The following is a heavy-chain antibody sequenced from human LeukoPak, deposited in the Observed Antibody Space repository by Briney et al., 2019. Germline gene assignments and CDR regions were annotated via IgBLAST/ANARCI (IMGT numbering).Heavy chain of an antibody. Sequence: ASVKVSCKTSGFTFTKHGISWVRQAPGQGLEWMGWISAYNGDTCYAQKFQGRLTMTTDTSTSTAYMDLWSLRSDDTAVYYCAREHDNKVRYYNGMDVWGQGITVTVSS. CDR3: AREHDNKVRYYNGMDV. CDR2: ISAYNGDT. D-gene: IGHD3-22*01. J-gene: IGHJ6*02. V-gene: IGHV1-18*01. CDR1: GFTFTKHG.